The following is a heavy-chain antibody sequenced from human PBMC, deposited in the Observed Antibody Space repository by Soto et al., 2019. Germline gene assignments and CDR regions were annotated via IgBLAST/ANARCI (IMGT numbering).Heavy chain of an antibody. CDR1: GFTFSSYG. CDR3: AKIPGGRLVHWFDP. CDR2: ISYDGSNK. D-gene: IGHD3-10*01. V-gene: IGHV3-30*18. J-gene: IGHJ5*02. Sequence: GGSLRLSCAASGFTFSSYGMHWVRQAPGKGLEWVAVISYDGSNKYYADSVKGRFTISRDNSKNTLYLQMNSLRAEDTAVYYCAKIPGGRLVHWFDPWGQGTLVTVSS.